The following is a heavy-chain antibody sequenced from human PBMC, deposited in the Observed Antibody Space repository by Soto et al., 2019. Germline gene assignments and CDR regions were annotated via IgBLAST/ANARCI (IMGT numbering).Heavy chain of an antibody. CDR1: GVTFSRQD. Sequence: QVQLVQSGAEVKKPGSSVKVSCKASGVTFSRQDMRWVRQAPGQGLEWMGGIIPIFGTPQYAEKFQDRVTITADESTSTAYMELSRLPSEDTAVYFCGKNEGRDGYSFDYWGQGTLVTVSS. CDR3: GKNEGRDGYSFDY. D-gene: IGHD5-12*01. V-gene: IGHV1-69*01. CDR2: IIPIFGTP. J-gene: IGHJ4*02.